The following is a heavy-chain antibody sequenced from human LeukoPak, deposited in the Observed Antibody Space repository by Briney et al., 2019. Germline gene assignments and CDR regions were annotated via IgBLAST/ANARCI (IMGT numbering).Heavy chain of an antibody. V-gene: IGHV3-20*04. CDR3: ARDEYYGSGSYEIDY. D-gene: IGHD3-10*01. Sequence: GGSLRLSCAASGFTFDDYGMSWVRQAPGKGLEWVPGINWNGGSTGYADSVKGRFTISRDNAKNSLYLQMNSLRAEDTAVYYCARDEYYGSGSYEIDYWGQGTLVTVSS. CDR1: GFTFDDYG. J-gene: IGHJ4*02. CDR2: INWNGGST.